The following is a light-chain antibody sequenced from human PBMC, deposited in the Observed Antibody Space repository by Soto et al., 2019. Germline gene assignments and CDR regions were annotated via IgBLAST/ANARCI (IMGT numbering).Light chain of an antibody. Sequence: QSVLTQPASVSGSPGQSITISCTGTSSDVGGYNYVCWFQQHPGKAPKLMIYDVSNRTSGVSNRFSGSKSGNTASLTISGLQAEDEADYYCNSYTSGSTWVFGGGTKLTVL. V-gene: IGLV2-14*01. CDR1: SSDVGGYNY. CDR2: DVS. J-gene: IGLJ3*02. CDR3: NSYTSGSTWV.